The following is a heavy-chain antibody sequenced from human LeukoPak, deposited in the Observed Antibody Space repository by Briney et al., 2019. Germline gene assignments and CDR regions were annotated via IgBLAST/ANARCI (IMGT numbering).Heavy chain of an antibody. Sequence: GGSLRLSCAASGFTFSSYSMNWVRQAPGKGLGWVSSISSCSSYIYYADSVKGRFTLSRDNAKNSLYLQMNSLRAEDTAVYYCARDTISYGDYSLDYWGQGTLVTVSS. CDR1: GFTFSSYS. CDR3: ARDTISYGDYSLDY. V-gene: IGHV3-21*01. D-gene: IGHD4-17*01. CDR2: ISSCSSYI. J-gene: IGHJ4*02.